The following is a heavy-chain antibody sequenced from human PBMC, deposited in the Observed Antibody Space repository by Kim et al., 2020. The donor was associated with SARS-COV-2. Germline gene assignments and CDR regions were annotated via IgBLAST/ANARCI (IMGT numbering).Heavy chain of an antibody. J-gene: IGHJ6*02. CDR1: GFTFSSYS. CDR3: ARDQTYYDILTGYFNLYYYYGMDV. CDR2: IWYDGSNK. Sequence: GGSLRLSCAASGFTFSSYSMHWVRQAPGKGLEWVAVIWYDGSNKYYADSVKGRFTISRDNSKNTLYLQMNSLRAEDTAVYYCARDQTYYDILTGYFNLYYYYGMDVWGQGTTVTVSS. D-gene: IGHD3-9*01. V-gene: IGHV3-33*01.